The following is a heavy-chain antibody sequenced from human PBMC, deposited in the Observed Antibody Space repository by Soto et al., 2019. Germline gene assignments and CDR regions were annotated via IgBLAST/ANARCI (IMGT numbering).Heavy chain of an antibody. D-gene: IGHD2-8*02. CDR3: ARDKLTGLFDY. J-gene: IGHJ4*02. CDR1: GGSFSGYY. V-gene: IGHV4-34*01. Sequence: QVQLQQWGAGLLKPSETLSLTCAVYGGSFSGYYWTWIRQPPGTGLEWIGEINHSGSTNYNPSLKSRVTSSVDTSKHQFALKLTSVTAADTAVYYCARDKLTGLFDYWGQGTLVTVSS. CDR2: INHSGST.